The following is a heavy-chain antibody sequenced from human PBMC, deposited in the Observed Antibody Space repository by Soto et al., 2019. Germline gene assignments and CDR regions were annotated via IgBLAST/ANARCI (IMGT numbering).Heavy chain of an antibody. CDR2: ISYDGSNK. CDR3: AKTARYSGSYLDY. J-gene: IGHJ4*02. V-gene: IGHV3-30*18. D-gene: IGHD1-26*01. Sequence: QVQLVESGGGVVQPGRSLRLSCAASGFTFSSYAMHWVRQAPGKGLEWVAVISYDGSNKYYADSVKGRFTISRDNSKDTLYLPMNSLRTEDTAVFYCAKTARYSGSYLDYWGQGTLVTVSS. CDR1: GFTFSSYA.